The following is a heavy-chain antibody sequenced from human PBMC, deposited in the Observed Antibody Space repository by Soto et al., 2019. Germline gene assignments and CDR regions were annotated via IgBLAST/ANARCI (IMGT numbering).Heavy chain of an antibody. CDR2: ISSSSSTI. J-gene: IGHJ4*02. CDR1: GFTFSSYS. D-gene: IGHD4-17*01. CDR3: ARELNYGLFDY. V-gene: IGHV3-48*01. Sequence: EVQLVESGGGLVQPGGSLRLSCAASGFTFSSYSMNWVRQAPGKGLAWVSYISSSSSTIYYADSVKGRFTISRDHAKNSLYLQMNSLRAEDTAVYYCARELNYGLFDYWGQGTLVTVSS.